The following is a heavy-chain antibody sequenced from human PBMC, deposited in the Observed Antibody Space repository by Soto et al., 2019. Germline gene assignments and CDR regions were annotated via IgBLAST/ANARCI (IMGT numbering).Heavy chain of an antibody. V-gene: IGHV4-59*12. D-gene: IGHD6-6*01. Sequence: PSETLSLTCTVFGGSIRPYYWSWIRQPPGKELEWIGYIYYTGSTNYSPSLKSRVTMSLDTSKNLLSLRLNSVTAADTAVYYCARGSPLSSSFPLDSWGQGSLVTVSS. CDR2: IYYTGST. CDR3: ARGSPLSSSFPLDS. CDR1: GGSIRPYY. J-gene: IGHJ4*02.